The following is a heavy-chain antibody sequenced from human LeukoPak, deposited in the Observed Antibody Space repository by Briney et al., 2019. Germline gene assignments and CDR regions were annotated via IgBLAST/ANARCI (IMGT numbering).Heavy chain of an antibody. J-gene: IGHJ4*02. CDR1: GFTFSSYN. CDR2: ISSSSSYI. Sequence: GGSLRLSCAASGFTFSSYNMNWVRQAPGKGLEWVSCISSSSSYIEYADSVKGRFTISRDNAKNSLYLQMNSLRAEDTAVYYCASNDYGAFDYWGQGTLVTVSS. D-gene: IGHD4/OR15-4a*01. V-gene: IGHV3-21*01. CDR3: ASNDYGAFDY.